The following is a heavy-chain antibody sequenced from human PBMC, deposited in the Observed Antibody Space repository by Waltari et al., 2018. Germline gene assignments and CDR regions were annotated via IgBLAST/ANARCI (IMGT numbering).Heavy chain of an antibody. CDR2: INHSGST. J-gene: IGHJ6*03. V-gene: IGHV4-34*01. D-gene: IGHD1-26*01. Sequence: QVQLQQWGAGLLKPSETLSLTCAVYGGSFSGYYWRWIRQPPGKGLEWIGEINHSGSTNYNPSLKSRVTISVDTSKNQFSLKLSSVTAADTAVYYCARAHRGARSLYYYYYMDVGGKGTTVTVSS. CDR1: GGSFSGYY. CDR3: ARAHRGARSLYYYYYMDV.